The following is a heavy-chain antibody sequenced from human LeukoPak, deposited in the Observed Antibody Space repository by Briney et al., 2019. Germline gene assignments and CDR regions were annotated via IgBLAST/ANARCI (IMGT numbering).Heavy chain of an antibody. Sequence: SETLSLTCAVYGGSFSGYYWSWIRQPPGKGLEWIGEINHSGSTNYNPSLKSRVTISVDTSKNQFSLKLSSVTAADTAVYYCAGGRLDYDFWSGYKYYYYMDVWGKGTTVTVSS. CDR1: GGSFSGYY. CDR2: INHSGST. J-gene: IGHJ6*03. V-gene: IGHV4-34*01. D-gene: IGHD3-3*01. CDR3: AGGRLDYDFWSGYKYYYYMDV.